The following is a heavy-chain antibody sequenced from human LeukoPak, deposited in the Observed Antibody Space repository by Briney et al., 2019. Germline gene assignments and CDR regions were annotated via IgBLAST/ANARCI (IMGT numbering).Heavy chain of an antibody. Sequence: PSETLSLTCAVYGGSFSGYYWSWLRQPPGKGLEGIGSIYYSGSTYYNPSLKSRVTISVDTSKNQFSLKLSSVTAADTAVYYCACLTTADAFDIWGQGTMVTVSS. D-gene: IGHD3-22*01. CDR3: ACLTTADAFDI. V-gene: IGHV4-34*01. J-gene: IGHJ3*02. CDR1: GGSFSGYY. CDR2: IYYSGST.